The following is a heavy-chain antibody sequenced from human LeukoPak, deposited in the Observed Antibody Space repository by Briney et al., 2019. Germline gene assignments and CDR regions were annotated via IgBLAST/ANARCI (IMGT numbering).Heavy chain of an antibody. CDR3: ARDRQNKDFWSGGDY. CDR2: INWNGGI. CDR1: GFTFSSYA. Sequence: GSLLLSCAASGFTFSSYAMGWVRPAPGKGLEWVSGINWNGGIGYADSVRGRFTISRDNAKNSVYLQMNSLRAEDTAVYYCARDRQNKDFWSGGDYWGQGTLVTVSS. V-gene: IGHV3-20*04. D-gene: IGHD3-3*01. J-gene: IGHJ4*02.